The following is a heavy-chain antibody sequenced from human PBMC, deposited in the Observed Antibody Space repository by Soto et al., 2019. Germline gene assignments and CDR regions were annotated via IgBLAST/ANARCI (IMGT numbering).Heavy chain of an antibody. CDR1: GYSFTSYW. J-gene: IGHJ4*02. CDR2: IYPGDSDT. CDR3: ARGPSSGYYYASN. D-gene: IGHD3-22*01. V-gene: IGHV5-51*01. Sequence: LGESLKISCKGSGYSFTSYWIGWVRQMPGKGLEWMGIIYPGDSDTRYSPSFQGQVTISADKSISTAYLQWRSLKVSDTAMYYCARGPSSGYYYASNWGQGTLVTVSS.